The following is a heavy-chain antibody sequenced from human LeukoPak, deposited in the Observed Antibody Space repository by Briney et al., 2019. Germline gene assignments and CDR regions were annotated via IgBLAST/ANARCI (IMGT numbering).Heavy chain of an antibody. V-gene: IGHV3-48*04. J-gene: IGHJ4*02. CDR3: ARDDRVLRYFDWLLSFDY. CDR2: ISSSSSTI. D-gene: IGHD3-9*01. CDR1: GFTFSSYS. Sequence: GGSLRLSCAASGFTFSSYSMNWVRQAPGKGLEWVSYISSSSSTIYYADSVKGRFTISRDNAKNSLYLQMNSLRAEDTAVYYCARDDRVLRYFDWLLSFDYWGQGTLVTVSS.